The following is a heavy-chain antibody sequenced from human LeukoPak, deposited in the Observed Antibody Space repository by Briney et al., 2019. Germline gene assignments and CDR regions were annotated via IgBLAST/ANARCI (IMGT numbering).Heavy chain of an antibody. CDR2: ISYDGSNK. J-gene: IGHJ4*02. CDR3: ASRGRGRDTSGYPVDY. V-gene: IGHV3-30*03. CDR1: GLTFSNHD. Sequence: GGSLRLSCAASGLTFSNHDMHWVRQAPGKGLEWVALISYDGSNKLYADSVKGRFTISRDNSKNTLYLQMNSLRTEDTAVYYCASRGRGRDTSGYPVDYWGQGTLVTVSS. D-gene: IGHD3-22*01.